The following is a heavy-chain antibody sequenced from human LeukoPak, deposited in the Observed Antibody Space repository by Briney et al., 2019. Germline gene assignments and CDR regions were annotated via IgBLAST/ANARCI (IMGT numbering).Heavy chain of an antibody. CDR1: GFSFRNTW. J-gene: IGHJ4*02. D-gene: IGHD3-9*01. CDR2: IKQDGSEK. V-gene: IGHV3-7*01. Sequence: GGSLRLSCTASGFSFRNTWMSWVRQAPGKGLEWVANIKQDGSEKYYVDSVKGRFTISRDNAKNSLYLQMNSLRAEDTAVYYCARTYYDILTGYYFDYWGQGTLVTVSS. CDR3: ARTYYDILTGYYFDY.